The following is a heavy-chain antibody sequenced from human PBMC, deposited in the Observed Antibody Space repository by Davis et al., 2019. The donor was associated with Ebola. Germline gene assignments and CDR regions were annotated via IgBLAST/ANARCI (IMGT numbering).Heavy chain of an antibody. V-gene: IGHV3-73*01. CDR3: SRAGGYDFWIDS. CDR2: IRSKANSYAT. Sequence: GESLKISCAASGFTFSGSAIHWVRQASGKGLEWVGRIRSKANSYATAYAASVKGRFTISRDDSKNTVHLQMNSLKTEDTAVYYCSRAGGYDFWIDSWGQGTLVTVS. CDR1: GFTFSGSA. J-gene: IGHJ4*02. D-gene: IGHD5-12*01.